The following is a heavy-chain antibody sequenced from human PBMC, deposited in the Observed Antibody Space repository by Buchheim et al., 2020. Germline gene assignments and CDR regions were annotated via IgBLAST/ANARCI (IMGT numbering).Heavy chain of an antibody. V-gene: IGHV3-23*04. J-gene: IGHJ4*02. Sequence: EVHLVQSGGGLVQPGGSLRLSCEASGFTFSSAAMTWVRQAPGKGLAWVSSLTISGDFTYYADSVRGRFSISRDTSKNTLYLQMNSLGAEDTAVYYCAKEVQPDDFWGQGTL. CDR1: GFTFSSAA. CDR3: AKEVQPDDF. CDR2: LTISGDFT.